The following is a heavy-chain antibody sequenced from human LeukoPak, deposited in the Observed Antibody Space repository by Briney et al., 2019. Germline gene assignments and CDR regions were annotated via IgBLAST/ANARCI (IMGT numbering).Heavy chain of an antibody. CDR1: GFTFSDCA. J-gene: IGHJ1*01. D-gene: IGHD3-10*01. CDR2: ISYDGSNK. Sequence: GGSLRHSCAASGFTFSDCAVHWVRQAPGKGLEWVALISYDGSNKYYADSVKGRFTISRDNSKNTMSLQMNSLRREDTAVYYCASRTNSGPPFWGQGTLVTVSS. CDR3: ASRTNSGPPF. V-gene: IGHV3-30-3*01.